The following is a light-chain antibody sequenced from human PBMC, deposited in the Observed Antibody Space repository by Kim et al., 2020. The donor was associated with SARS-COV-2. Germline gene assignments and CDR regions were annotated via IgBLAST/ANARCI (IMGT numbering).Light chain of an antibody. CDR1: SLRSYY. CDR3: NSRDSSGNHLRV. J-gene: IGLJ3*02. CDR2: GKN. V-gene: IGLV3-19*01. Sequence: SSALPQDPAVSVALGQTVRITCQGDSLRSYYASWYQQKPGQAPVLVIYGKNNRPSGIPDRFSGSSSGNTASLTITGAQAEDEADYYCNSRDSSGNHLRVFGGGTKLTVL.